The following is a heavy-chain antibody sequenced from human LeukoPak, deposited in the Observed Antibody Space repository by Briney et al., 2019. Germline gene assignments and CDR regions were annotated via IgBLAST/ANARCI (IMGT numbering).Heavy chain of an antibody. CDR1: GGSISRYY. Sequence: SETLSLTCTVSGGSISRYYWSWIRQPPGKGREWIGYIYYSGSTNYNPSLKSRVTISVDTFKNQFSLKQSSVTAADTAVYYCARHVPYYDILTGYYPNYFDYWGQGTLVTVSS. V-gene: IGHV4-59*08. CDR3: ARHVPYYDILTGYYPNYFDY. J-gene: IGHJ4*02. CDR2: IYYSGST. D-gene: IGHD3-9*01.